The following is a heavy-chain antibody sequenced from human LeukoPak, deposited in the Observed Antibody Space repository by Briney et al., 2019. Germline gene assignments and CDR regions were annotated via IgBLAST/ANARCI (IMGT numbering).Heavy chain of an antibody. J-gene: IGHJ5*02. CDR2: MNPNSGNT. V-gene: IGHV1-8*01. CDR1: GYTFTSYD. D-gene: IGHD2-15*01. Sequence: ASVKVSCKASGYTFTSYDINWVRQATGQGLEWMGWMNPNSGNTGYAQKFQGRVTMTRNTSISTAYMELSCLRSEDTAVYYCARGVGYCSGGSCYYNWFDPWGQGTLVTVSS. CDR3: ARGVGYCSGGSCYYNWFDP.